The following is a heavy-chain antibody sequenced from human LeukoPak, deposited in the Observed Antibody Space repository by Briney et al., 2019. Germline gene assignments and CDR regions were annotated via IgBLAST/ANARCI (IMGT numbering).Heavy chain of an antibody. CDR1: GFTFSSYA. CDR2: ISYDGSNK. D-gene: IGHD6-19*01. J-gene: IGHJ6*03. CDR3: ARGSVAGSLDYYYYMDV. Sequence: GGSLRLSCAASGFTFSSYAMYWVRQAPGKGLEWVAVISYDGSNKYYADSVKGRFTISRDNSKNTLYLQMNSLRAEDTAVYYCARGSVAGSLDYYYYMDVWGKGTTVTVSS. V-gene: IGHV3-30*04.